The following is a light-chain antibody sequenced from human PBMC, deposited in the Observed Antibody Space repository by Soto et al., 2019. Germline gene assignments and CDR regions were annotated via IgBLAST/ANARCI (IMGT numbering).Light chain of an antibody. V-gene: IGKV1-5*01. J-gene: IGKJ2*03. CDR3: QHYRISTRYS. Sequence: DVHLSQSPSTLSASVVVRVPITCRASQTHIAYLAWYQQKPGTAPKLMIYDTSSLETGVPSTFRGSRSATHFTLTISRLQPDDFATYYCQHYRISTRYSXGQGTKVDIK. CDR1: QTHIAY. CDR2: DTS.